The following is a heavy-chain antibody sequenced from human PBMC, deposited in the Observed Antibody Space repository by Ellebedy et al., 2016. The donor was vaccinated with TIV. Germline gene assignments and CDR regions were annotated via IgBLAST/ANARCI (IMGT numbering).Heavy chain of an antibody. CDR3: ATLTYYYDSSGYSHWYFDL. D-gene: IGHD3-22*01. J-gene: IGHJ2*01. Sequence: ASVKVSCKGSGYSFTSYWIGWVRQMPGKGLEWMGIIYPGDFDTRYSPSFQGQVTISADKSISTAYLQWSSLKASDTAMYYCATLTYYYDSSGYSHWYFDLWGRGTLVTVSS. CDR2: IYPGDFDT. V-gene: IGHV5-51*01. CDR1: GYSFTSYW.